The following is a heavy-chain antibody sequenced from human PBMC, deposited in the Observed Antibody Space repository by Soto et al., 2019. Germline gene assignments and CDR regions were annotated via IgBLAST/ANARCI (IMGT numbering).Heavy chain of an antibody. V-gene: IGHV3-30*18. J-gene: IGHJ4*02. CDR2: ISYDGSNK. CDR1: GFTFSSYG. Sequence: GSLRLSCAASGFTFSSYGMHWVRQAPGKGLEWVAVISYDGSNKYYADSVKGRFTISRDNSKNTLYLQMNSLRAEDTAVYYCAKDGDYGGNSVFDYWGQGTLVTVSS. D-gene: IGHD4-17*01. CDR3: AKDGDYGGNSVFDY.